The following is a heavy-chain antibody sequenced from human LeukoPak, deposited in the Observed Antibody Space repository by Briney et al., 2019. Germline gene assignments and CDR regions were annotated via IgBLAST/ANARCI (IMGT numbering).Heavy chain of an antibody. J-gene: IGHJ4*02. CDR3: TRDFDFSSAI. CDR1: GFTFNSHA. Sequence: QPGGSLRLSCAASGFTFNSHAMSWVRQAPGKGLEWVSTIDKSGGNTYYADSVKGRFTVSRDNSKNTLFLQMNSLRAEDTAVYYCTRDFDFSSAIWGQGTLVTVSS. D-gene: IGHD3-3*01. V-gene: IGHV3-23*01. CDR2: IDKSGGNT.